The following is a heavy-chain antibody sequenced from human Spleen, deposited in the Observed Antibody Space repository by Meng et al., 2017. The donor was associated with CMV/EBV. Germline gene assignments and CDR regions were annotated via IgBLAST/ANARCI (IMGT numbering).Heavy chain of an antibody. CDR2: IYYSGST. V-gene: IGHV4-30-4*08. CDR1: GGSISSGDYY. CDR3: AREFYGDYFIDY. J-gene: IGHJ4*02. Sequence: QWNLQESGPGPVKPSQTLSLTCTVSGGSISSGDYYWSWICQPPGKGLEWIGYIYYSGSTYYNPSLKSRVTISVDTSKNQFSLKLSSVTAADTAVYYCAREFYGDYFIDYWGQGTLVTVSS. D-gene: IGHD4-17*01.